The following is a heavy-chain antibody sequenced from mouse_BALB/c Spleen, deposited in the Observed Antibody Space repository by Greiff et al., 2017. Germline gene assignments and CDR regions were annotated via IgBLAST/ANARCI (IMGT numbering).Heavy chain of an antibody. V-gene: IGHV14-4*02. CDR3: NAYGTTRGYYAMDY. CDR1: GFNIKDYY. CDR2: IDPENGDT. D-gene: IGHD2-1*01. Sequence: VQLQQSGAELVRSGASVKLSCTASGFNIKDYYMHWVKQRPEQGLEWIGWIDPENGDTEYAPKFQGKATMTADTSSNTAYLQLSSLTSEDTAVYYCNAYGTTRGYYAMDYWGQGTSVTVSS. J-gene: IGHJ4*01.